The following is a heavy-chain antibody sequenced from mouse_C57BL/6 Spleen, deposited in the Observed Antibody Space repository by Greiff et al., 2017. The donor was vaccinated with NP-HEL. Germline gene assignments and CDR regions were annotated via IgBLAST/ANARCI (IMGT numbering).Heavy chain of an antibody. V-gene: IGHV1-85*01. D-gene: IGHD2-4*01. CDR1: GYTFTSYD. Sequence: VQLQQSGPELVKPGASVKLSCKASGYTFTSYDINWVKQRPGQGLEWIGWIYPRDGSTKYNEKFKGKGTLTVDTSSSTAYMELPSLASEDSAVYFCAIYYDYDIWAMEYWGQGTSVTVSS. CDR2: IYPRDGST. CDR3: AIYYDYDIWAMEY. J-gene: IGHJ4*01.